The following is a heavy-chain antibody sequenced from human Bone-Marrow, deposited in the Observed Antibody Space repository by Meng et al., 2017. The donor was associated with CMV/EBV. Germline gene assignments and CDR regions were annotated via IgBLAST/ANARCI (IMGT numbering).Heavy chain of an antibody. J-gene: IGHJ4*02. CDR3: AKGRDYGDYNY. CDR1: GFTFSSYA. CDR2: ISGSGGST. V-gene: IGHV3-23*01. D-gene: IGHD4-17*01. Sequence: RLGSWGGLVQPGGSLGFSCAASGFTFSSYAMSWVRQAPGKGLEWVSAISGSGGSTYYADSVKGRFTISRDNSKNTLYLQMNSLRAEDTAVYYCAKGRDYGDYNYWGQGTLVTVSS.